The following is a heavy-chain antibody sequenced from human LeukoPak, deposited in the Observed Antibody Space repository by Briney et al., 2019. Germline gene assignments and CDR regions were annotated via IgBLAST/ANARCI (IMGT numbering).Heavy chain of an antibody. CDR2: ISNSSIYI. D-gene: IGHD3-10*01. V-gene: IGHV3-21*01. Sequence: PGGSLRLSCAASGFTFSSYNMNWVRQAPGKGLEWVSSISNSSIYIYYADSVKGRFTISRDNAKNSLYLQMNRLRVEDTAVYYCARDPTTYGSGSYYYYFEYWGQGTLVTVSS. CDR1: GFTFSSYN. J-gene: IGHJ4*02. CDR3: ARDPTTYGSGSYYYYFEY.